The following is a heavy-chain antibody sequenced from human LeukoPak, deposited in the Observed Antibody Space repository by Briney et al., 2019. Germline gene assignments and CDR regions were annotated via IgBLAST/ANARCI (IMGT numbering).Heavy chain of an antibody. Sequence: PSQTLSLTCTVSGGSISSGSYYWSWIRQPAGKGLEWIGRIYTSGSTNYNPSLKSRVTISVDTSKNQFSLKLSSVTAADTAVYYCARMTYYYDSSGYLAYWGQGTLVTVSS. CDR2: IYTSGST. V-gene: IGHV4-61*02. D-gene: IGHD3-22*01. CDR1: GGSISSGSYY. J-gene: IGHJ4*02. CDR3: ARMTYYYDSSGYLAY.